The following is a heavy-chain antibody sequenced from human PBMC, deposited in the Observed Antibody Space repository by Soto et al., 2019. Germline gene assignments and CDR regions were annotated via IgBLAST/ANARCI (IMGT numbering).Heavy chain of an antibody. D-gene: IGHD5-12*01. CDR3: AKGVSSGGHDHDAFDV. CDR2: FSGSVSAT. CDR1: GFTFSNYA. J-gene: IGHJ3*01. Sequence: HPGGSLRLSCAASGFTFSNYAMSWVRQAPGKGLEWVSAFSGSVSATYYADSVKGRFTISRDNSKNSLYLQMNSLRAEDTAPYYCAKGVSSGGHDHDAFDVSGQGTMVTVSS. V-gene: IGHV3-23*01.